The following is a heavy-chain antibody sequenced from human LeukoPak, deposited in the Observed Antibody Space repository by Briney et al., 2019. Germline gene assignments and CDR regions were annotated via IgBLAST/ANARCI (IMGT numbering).Heavy chain of an antibody. CDR3: ARDNTMARGVKFDY. CDR2: IWYDGSHK. D-gene: IGHD3-10*01. CDR1: GLTFSNNG. Sequence: QSGGSLRLSCAASGLTFSNNGMHWVRQAPGKGLEWVAVIWYDGSHKYYAGPVKGRFTISRDNSKNTLYLQMNSLRAEDTAVYYCARDNTMARGVKFDYWGQGTLVTVSS. J-gene: IGHJ4*02. V-gene: IGHV3-33*01.